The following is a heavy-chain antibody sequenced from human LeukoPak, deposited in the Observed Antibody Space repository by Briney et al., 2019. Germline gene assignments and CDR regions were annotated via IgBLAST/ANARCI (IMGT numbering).Heavy chain of an antibody. D-gene: IGHD3-22*01. CDR2: IGTSGDT. CDR3: VREDRGSSGTDAFDV. V-gene: IGHV3-13*01. Sequence: GGSLRLSCAASGFTFSRYEMHWVRQATGKGLEWVSAIGTSGDTYYAGSVKGRFTISRENAKNSLYLQMNSLSAGDTAVYYCVREDRGSSGTDAFDVWGQGTMVSVSS. J-gene: IGHJ3*01. CDR1: GFTFSRYE.